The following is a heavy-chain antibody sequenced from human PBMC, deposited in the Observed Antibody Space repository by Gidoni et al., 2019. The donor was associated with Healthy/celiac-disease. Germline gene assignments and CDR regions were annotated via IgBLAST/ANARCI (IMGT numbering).Heavy chain of an antibody. Sequence: QVQLVQSGAEVKKPGSSVKVSCKASGVTFSSYTISWVRQAPGQGLEWMGRIIPILGIANYAQKFQGRVTITADKSTSTAYMELSSLRSEDTAVYYCARDGSYGDYVVYWGQGTLVTVSS. CDR1: GVTFSSYT. D-gene: IGHD4-17*01. V-gene: IGHV1-69*08. CDR3: ARDGSYGDYVVY. J-gene: IGHJ4*02. CDR2: IIPILGIA.